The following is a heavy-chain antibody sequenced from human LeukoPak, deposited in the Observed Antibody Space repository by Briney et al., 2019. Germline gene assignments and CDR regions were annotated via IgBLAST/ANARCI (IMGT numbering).Heavy chain of an antibody. J-gene: IGHJ4*02. D-gene: IGHD2-15*01. CDR3: ARVVDNCSGGSCYSALFDY. Sequence: SVKVSCKASGGTFRSYAISWVRQAPGQGLEWMGGIIPIFGTANYAQKFQGRVTITADESTSTAYMELSSLRSEDTAVYYCARVVDNCSGGSCYSALFDYWGQGTLVTVSS. CDR1: GGTFRSYA. CDR2: IIPIFGTA. V-gene: IGHV1-69*13.